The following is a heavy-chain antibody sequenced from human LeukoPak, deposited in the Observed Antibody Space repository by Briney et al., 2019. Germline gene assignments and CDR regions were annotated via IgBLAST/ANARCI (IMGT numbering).Heavy chain of an antibody. CDR2: INSDGSWT. J-gene: IGHJ4*02. CDR3: VSFYETD. V-gene: IGHV3-74*01. Sequence: GGSLRLSCAASGNYWMHWVRQAPGKGLVWVSHINSDGSWTSYADSVKGRFTISKDNAKNKVYLQMNNLRAEDTAVYYCVSFYETDWGRGTLVTVSS. CDR1: GNYW. D-gene: IGHD2/OR15-2a*01.